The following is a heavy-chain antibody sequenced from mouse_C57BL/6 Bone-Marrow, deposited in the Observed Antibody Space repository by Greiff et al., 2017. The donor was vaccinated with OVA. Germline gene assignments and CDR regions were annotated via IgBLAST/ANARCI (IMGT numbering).Heavy chain of an antibody. D-gene: IGHD1-1*01. CDR3: ASPVVRGGFDY. J-gene: IGHJ2*01. CDR1: GYTFTSYW. V-gene: IGHV1-72*01. CDR2: IDPNSGST. Sequence: VQLQQPGAELVKPGASVKLSCKASGYTFTSYWIHWVKQRPGRGLEWIGMIDPNSGSTKYNEKFKSKATLTVDKTSSTAYMQLSSLTSEDSAVYYGASPVVRGGFDYGGRGTALTVTA.